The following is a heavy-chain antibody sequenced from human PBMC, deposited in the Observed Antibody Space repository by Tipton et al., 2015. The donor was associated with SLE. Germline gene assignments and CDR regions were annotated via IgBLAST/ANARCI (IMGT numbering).Heavy chain of an antibody. V-gene: IGHV3-43D*04. Sequence: SLRLSCAASGFTFSSYEMNWVRQAPGKGLEWVSLISWDGGSTYYADSVKGRFTISRDNSKNSLYLQMNSLRAEDTALYYCAKGNTYYYDSSGYPDAEYFQHWGQGTLVTVSS. D-gene: IGHD3-22*01. CDR3: AKGNTYYYDSSGYPDAEYFQH. CDR1: GFTFSSYE. CDR2: ISWDGGST. J-gene: IGHJ1*01.